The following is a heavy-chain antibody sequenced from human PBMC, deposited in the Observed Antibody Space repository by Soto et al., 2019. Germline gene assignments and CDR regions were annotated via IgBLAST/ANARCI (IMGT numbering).Heavy chain of an antibody. Sequence: PGGSLRLSCAASGFTFSSYSMNWVRQAPGKGLEWVSSISSSSSYIYYADSVKGRFTISRDNAKNSLYLQMNSLRAEDTAVYYCARDGGIAVVPPYYYYGMDVWGQGTTVTVSS. CDR2: ISSSSSYI. CDR1: GFTFSSYS. V-gene: IGHV3-21*01. CDR3: ARDGGIAVVPPYYYYGMDV. D-gene: IGHD6-19*01. J-gene: IGHJ6*02.